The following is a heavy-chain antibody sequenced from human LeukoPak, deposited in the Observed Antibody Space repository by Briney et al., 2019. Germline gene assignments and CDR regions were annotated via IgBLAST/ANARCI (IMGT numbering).Heavy chain of an antibody. CDR1: GFTFSSYG. J-gene: IGHJ4*02. Sequence: GGSLRLSCAASGFTFSSYGMHWVRQAPGKGLEGVAVIWYDGSNKYYADSVKGRFTISRDNSKNTLYLQMNSLRAEDTAVYYCAKVSPGYSSGFDYWGQGTLVTDSS. CDR2: IWYDGSNK. CDR3: AKVSPGYSSGFDY. V-gene: IGHV3-33*06. D-gene: IGHD6-19*01.